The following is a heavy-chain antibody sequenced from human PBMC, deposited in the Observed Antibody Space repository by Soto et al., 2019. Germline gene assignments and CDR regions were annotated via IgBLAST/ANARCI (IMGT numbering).Heavy chain of an antibody. CDR2: INPSGGST. CDR3: ARDRGIQLWLGVYYYYGMDS. J-gene: IGHJ6*02. CDR1: GYTFTSYY. V-gene: IGHV1-46*01. Sequence: ASVKVSCKASGYTFTSYYMHWVRQAPGQGLEWMGIINPSGGSTSYAQKFQGRVTMTRDTSTSTVYMELSSLRSEDTAVYYCARDRGIQLWLGVYYYYGMDSWGQGTTVTVAS. D-gene: IGHD5-18*01.